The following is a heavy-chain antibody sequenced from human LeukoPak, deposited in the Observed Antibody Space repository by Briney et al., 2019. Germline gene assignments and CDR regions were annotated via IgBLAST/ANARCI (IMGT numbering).Heavy chain of an antibody. CDR2: ISWDGGST. CDR1: GFTFDDYA. D-gene: IGHD4-17*01. J-gene: IGHJ4*02. Sequence: PWGSLRLSCAASGFTFDDYALHWVRQAPGKGLEWVSLISWDGGSTYYADSVKGRFTISRDSSKNSLYLQMNSLRAEDTALYSCAKGEDYGDYVSADYWGQGTLVTVSS. V-gene: IGHV3-43D*03. CDR3: AKGEDYGDYVSADY.